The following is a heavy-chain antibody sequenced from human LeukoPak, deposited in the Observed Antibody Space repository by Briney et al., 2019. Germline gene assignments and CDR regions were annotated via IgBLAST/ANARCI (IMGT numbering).Heavy chain of an antibody. D-gene: IGHD5-12*01. CDR2: IRSKAGNYAT. Sequence: GGSLRLSCAASGFTFSGSHMHWVRQASGKGLEWVGHIRSKAGNYATAYGASVKGRFTISRDESNNMAYLKTDSLKTEETAIYYCSRQVDSVHDYWGRGILVTVSS. CDR3: SRQVDSVHDY. CDR1: GFTFSGSH. V-gene: IGHV3-73*01. J-gene: IGHJ4*02.